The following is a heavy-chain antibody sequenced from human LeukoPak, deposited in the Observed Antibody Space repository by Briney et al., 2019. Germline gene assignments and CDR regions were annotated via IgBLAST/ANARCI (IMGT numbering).Heavy chain of an antibody. D-gene: IGHD3-22*01. V-gene: IGHV4-39*01. CDR2: IYYSGST. J-gene: IGHJ4*02. CDR3: ARRDSSGYYPFDY. Sequence: SETLSLTCTVSGGSISNNSYYWGWIRQSPGKGLEWIGSIYYSGSTYYNPSLKSRVTISVDTSKNQFSLKLSSVTAADTAVYYCARRDSSGYYPFDYWGQGTLVTVSS. CDR1: GGSISNNSYY.